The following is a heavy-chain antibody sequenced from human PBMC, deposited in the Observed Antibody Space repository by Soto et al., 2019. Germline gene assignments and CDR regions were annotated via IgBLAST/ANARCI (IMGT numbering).Heavy chain of an antibody. CDR2: IYYSGST. J-gene: IGHJ3*02. D-gene: IGHD5-12*01. V-gene: IGHV4-59*01. CDR1: GGSISSYY. CDR3: ARDTAEYSGYGSDAFDI. Sequence: QVQLQESGPGLVKPSETLSLTCTVSGGSISSYYWSWIRQPPGKGLEWIGYIYYSGSTNYNPSLKSRVTISVDTSKNQFSLKLSSVTAADTAVYYCARDTAEYSGYGSDAFDIWGQGTMVTVSS.